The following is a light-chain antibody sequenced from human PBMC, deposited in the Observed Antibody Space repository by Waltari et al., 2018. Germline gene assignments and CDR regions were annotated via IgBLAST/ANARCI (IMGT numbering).Light chain of an antibody. V-gene: IGKV1-5*03. CDR3: QQYGSRWT. J-gene: IGKJ1*01. CDR2: KAS. CDR1: QSIGDS. Sequence: DIQMTQSPPTPSAPLGDRVTITCRASQSIGDSLAWYQQKPGKAPKLLVFKASTLERGVPSRFGGSGSGTEFTLTITSLQPDDVATYYCQQYGSRWTFGQGTKVEVK.